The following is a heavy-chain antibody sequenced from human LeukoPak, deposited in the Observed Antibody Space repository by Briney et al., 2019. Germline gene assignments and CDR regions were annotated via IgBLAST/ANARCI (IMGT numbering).Heavy chain of an antibody. V-gene: IGHV1-2*02. CDR2: VNPNSGGT. J-gene: IGHJ4*02. Sequence: ASVKVSCKPSGYTFTGYYLHWVRQAPGQGLEWMGWVNPNSGGTNYAKRFEGRDTMTRDTSISTAYMELSRLTSDDTAVYYCARARSVTWTFSYFDYWGRGTLVTVSS. CDR1: GYTFTGYY. CDR3: ARARSVTWTFSYFDY. D-gene: IGHD4-17*01.